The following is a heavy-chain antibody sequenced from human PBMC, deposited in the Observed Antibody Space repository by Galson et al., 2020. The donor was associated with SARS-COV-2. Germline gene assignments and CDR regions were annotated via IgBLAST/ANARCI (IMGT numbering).Heavy chain of an antibody. Sequence: GGSLRLSCAASGFTFSSYWIHWVRQAPGKGLEWVANMKQDAGYRNYVDSVKGRFTISGDVAKNSLYLQMNSLRVEDTAVYFCVRWKDYWGQGTVVTGSS. V-gene: IGHV3-7*04. J-gene: IGHJ4*02. CDR3: VRWKDY. D-gene: IGHD1-1*01. CDR2: MKQDAGYR. CDR1: GFTFSSYW.